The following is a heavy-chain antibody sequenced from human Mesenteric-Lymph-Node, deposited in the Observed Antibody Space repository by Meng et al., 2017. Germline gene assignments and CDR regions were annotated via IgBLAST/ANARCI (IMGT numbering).Heavy chain of an antibody. J-gene: IGHJ5*02. CDR2: IHSSGST. V-gene: IGHV4-31*03. D-gene: IGHD4-17*01. Sequence: HLRESGPGLVKPPQTLSLPCTVSGGSISSGGYYWSWIRQHPGKGLEWIGYIHSSGSTYYNPSLRSRVAISIDTSKNQFSLKLTSVTAADTAVYFCARTNYGDYNWFDPWGQGTLVTVSS. CDR1: GGSISSGGYY. CDR3: ARTNYGDYNWFDP.